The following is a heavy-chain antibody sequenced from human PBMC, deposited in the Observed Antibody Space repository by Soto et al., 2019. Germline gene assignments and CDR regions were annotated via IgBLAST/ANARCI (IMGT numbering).Heavy chain of an antibody. CDR1: RYGNTCSS. CDR3: ARDLGGGSEY. J-gene: IGHJ1*01. CDR2: INAGNGNT. D-gene: IGHD3-16*01. V-gene: IGHV1-3*01. Sequence: RYGNTCSSRRSARQAPGQRLEWMGWINAGNGNTKYSQKFQGRVTITRDTSASTAYMELSSLRSEDTAVYYCARDLGGGSEYWGQGTLVIVSS.